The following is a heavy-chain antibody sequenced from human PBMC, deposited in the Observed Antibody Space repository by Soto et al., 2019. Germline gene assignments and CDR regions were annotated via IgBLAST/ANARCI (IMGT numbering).Heavy chain of an antibody. CDR2: IYYSGST. V-gene: IGHV4-31*03. J-gene: IGHJ6*02. CDR3: ARAGLGRSYYSPYSGMDV. D-gene: IGHD7-27*01. CDR1: GGSISSGGYY. Sequence: SETLSLTCTVSGGSISSGGYYWSWIRQHPGKGLEWIGYIYYSGSTYYNPSLKSRVTISVDTSKNQFSLKLSSVTAADTAVYYCARAGLGRSYYSPYSGMDVWGQGTTVTVSS.